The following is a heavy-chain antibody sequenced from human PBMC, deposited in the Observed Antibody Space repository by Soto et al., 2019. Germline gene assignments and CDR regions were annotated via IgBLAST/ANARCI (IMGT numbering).Heavy chain of an antibody. J-gene: IGHJ5*02. CDR2: IWDDGSNK. CDR1: GFTFSSYG. D-gene: IGHD3-16*01. CDR3: ARDTYTNPILGLDP. V-gene: IGHV3-33*01. Sequence: QVQLVESGGGVVQPGRSLRLSCAASGFTFSSYGMHWVRQAPGKGLEWVAVIWDDGSNKYYADSVKGRFTISRDNSKNTLYLQMNSLRAEDTAVYYCARDTYTNPILGLDPWGQGTLVTVSS.